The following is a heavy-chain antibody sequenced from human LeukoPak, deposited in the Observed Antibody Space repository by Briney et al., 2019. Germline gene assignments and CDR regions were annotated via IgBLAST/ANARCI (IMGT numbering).Heavy chain of an antibody. CDR1: GGSISSSSYY. D-gene: IGHD2-15*01. V-gene: IGHV4-39*07. CDR3: ARWGDPIVVVVAAHDY. J-gene: IGHJ4*02. CDR2: IYYSGST. Sequence: TSETLSFTCTVSGGSISSSSYYWGWIRQPPGKGLEWIGSIYYSGSTYYNPPLKSRVTISVDTSKNQFSLKLSSVTAADTAVYYCARWGDPIVVVVAAHDYWGQGTLVTVSS.